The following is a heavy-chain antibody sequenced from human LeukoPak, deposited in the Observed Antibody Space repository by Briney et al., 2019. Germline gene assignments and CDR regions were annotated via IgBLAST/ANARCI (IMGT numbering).Heavy chain of an antibody. V-gene: IGHV3-30*18. J-gene: IGHJ6*02. CDR1: GFTFSSYG. CDR3: AKLDTDYGMDV. Sequence: GGSLRLSCAASGFTFSSYGMHWVRQAPGKGLEWVAVTSCDGSNKYYADSVKGRFTISRDNSKNTLYLQMNSLRAEDTAVYYCAKLDTDYGMDVWGQGTTVTVSS. CDR2: TSCDGSNK. D-gene: IGHD5-18*01.